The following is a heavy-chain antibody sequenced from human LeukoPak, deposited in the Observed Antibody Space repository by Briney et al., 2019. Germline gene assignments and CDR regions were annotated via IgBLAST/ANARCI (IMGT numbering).Heavy chain of an antibody. D-gene: IGHD1-26*01. Sequence: PSETLSLTCTVSGGSISSSSYYWGWIRQPPGKGLEWIGSIYYSGSTYYNPSLKSRVTISVDTSKNQFSLKLRSVTAAATAVYYCARGGWDFGSGSYLGYWGQGTLVTVSS. CDR2: IYYSGST. CDR1: GGSISSSSYY. J-gene: IGHJ4*02. V-gene: IGHV4-39*07. CDR3: ARGGWDFGSGSYLGY.